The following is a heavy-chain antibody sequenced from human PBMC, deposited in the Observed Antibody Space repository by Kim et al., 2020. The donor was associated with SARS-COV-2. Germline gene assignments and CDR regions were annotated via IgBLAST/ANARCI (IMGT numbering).Heavy chain of an antibody. CDR2: IRSQTYGGTI. V-gene: IGHV3-15*01. CDR1: GFSFTDAS. D-gene: IGHD3-16*01. CDR3: TTDPYLGGPPGF. Sequence: GGSLRLSCVASGFSFTDASMNWVRQAPGKGLEWIGRIRSQTYGGTIDYAAPVKDRYTISREDSKNTMYLQINSLKTEDTAFYYCTTDPYLGGPPGFWGQGTLVTVTS. J-gene: IGHJ4*02.